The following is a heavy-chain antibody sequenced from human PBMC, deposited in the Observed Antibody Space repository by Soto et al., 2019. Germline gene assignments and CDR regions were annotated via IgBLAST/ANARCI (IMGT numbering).Heavy chain of an antibody. J-gene: IGHJ6*02. CDR3: ARVPDPYCSSTSCSYYYYGMDV. V-gene: IGHV3-7*03. CDR1: GFTFGSYW. Sequence: GGSLRLSCAASGFTFGSYWIIWVGQAPVKGREWVGNIKQDGSEKYYVDSVKGRFTIPRDNAKNSLYLQMNSLRAEDTAVYYCARVPDPYCSSTSCSYYYYGMDVWGQGTTVTVSS. CDR2: IKQDGSEK. D-gene: IGHD2-2*01.